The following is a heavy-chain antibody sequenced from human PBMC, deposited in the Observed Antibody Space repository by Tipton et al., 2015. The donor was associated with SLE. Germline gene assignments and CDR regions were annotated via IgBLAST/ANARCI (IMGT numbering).Heavy chain of an antibody. D-gene: IGHD6-19*01. CDR1: GGSISSSRYY. V-gene: IGHV4-61*01. Sequence: LRLSCTVSGGSISSSRYYWSWIRQPPGKGLEWIGYIYYSGSTNYNPSLKSRVTISVDTSKNQFSLKLSSVTAADTALYYCARAGGQWLVLGWGQGTLVTVSS. CDR2: IYYSGST. CDR3: ARAGGQWLVLG. J-gene: IGHJ4*02.